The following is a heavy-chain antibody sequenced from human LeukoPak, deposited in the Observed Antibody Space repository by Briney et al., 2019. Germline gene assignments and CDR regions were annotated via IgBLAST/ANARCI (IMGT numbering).Heavy chain of an antibody. Sequence: SETLSLTCTVSGGSISSYYWSWIRQPPGKGLEWIGYIYYSGSTNYNPSLKSRVTISVDTSKNQFSLKLSSVTAADTAVYYCARSRGTVAGPYWYFDLWGRGTLVTVSP. J-gene: IGHJ2*01. V-gene: IGHV4-59*01. D-gene: IGHD6-19*01. CDR2: IYYSGST. CDR3: ARSRGTVAGPYWYFDL. CDR1: GGSISSYY.